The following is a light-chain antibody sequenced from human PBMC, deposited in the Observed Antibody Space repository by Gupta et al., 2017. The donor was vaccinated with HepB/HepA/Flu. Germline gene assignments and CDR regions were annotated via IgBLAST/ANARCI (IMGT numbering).Light chain of an antibody. CDR1: QSVSSN. CDR3: QQYKNWPPLFT. V-gene: IGKV3-15*01. CDR2: GAS. Sequence: EIVMTQSPSTLSVSPGERATISCRASQSVSSNLAWYQHKPGQAPRLLIYGASTRATGIPARFSGSGSGTEFTLTISSLQSEDFAIYYCQQYKNWPPLFTFGPGTTVESK. J-gene: IGKJ3*01.